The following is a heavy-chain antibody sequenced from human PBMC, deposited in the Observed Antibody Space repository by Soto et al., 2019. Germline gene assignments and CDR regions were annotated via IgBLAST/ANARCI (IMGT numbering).Heavy chain of an antibody. CDR2: ISAYNGNT. Sequence: ASVKVSCKASGYTFTNFGISWVRQAPGQGLEWMGWISAYNGNTNYAQKLQGRVTMTTDTSTSTAYMELRSLRSDDTAVYYCAKEGPGYYYFDYWGQGTLVTVSS. CDR3: AKEGPGYYYFDY. D-gene: IGHD2-15*01. J-gene: IGHJ4*02. CDR1: GYTFTNFG. V-gene: IGHV1-18*01.